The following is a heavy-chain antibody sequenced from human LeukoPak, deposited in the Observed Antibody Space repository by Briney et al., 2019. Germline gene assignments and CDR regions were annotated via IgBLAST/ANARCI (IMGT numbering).Heavy chain of an antibody. V-gene: IGHV4-59*01. CDR1: GDSIRSYY. CDR3: ASAGTAAIPGYYFNY. D-gene: IGHD6-13*01. Sequence: PSETLSLTCSVSGDSIRSYYWSWIRQPPGKGLEWIGYIYYMGRTTYNPSLKSRVTIAVNTSKNQFSLRLSSVTAADTAVYYCASAGTAAIPGYYFNYWGQGTLVTVSS. J-gene: IGHJ4*02. CDR2: IYYMGRT.